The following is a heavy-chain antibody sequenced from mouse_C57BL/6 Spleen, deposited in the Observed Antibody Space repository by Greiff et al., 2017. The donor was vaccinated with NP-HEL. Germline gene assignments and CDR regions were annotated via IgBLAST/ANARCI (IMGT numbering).Heavy chain of an antibody. J-gene: IGHJ1*03. CDR3: AREDDGYSWYFDV. CDR2: ISYDGSN. CDR1: GYSITSGYY. D-gene: IGHD2-3*01. V-gene: IGHV3-6*01. Sequence: EVQRVESGPGLVKPSQSLSLTCSVTGYSITSGYYWNWIRQFPGNKLEWMGYISYDGSNNYNPSLKNRISITRDTSKNQFFLKLNSVTTEDTATYYCAREDDGYSWYFDVWGTGTTVTVSS.